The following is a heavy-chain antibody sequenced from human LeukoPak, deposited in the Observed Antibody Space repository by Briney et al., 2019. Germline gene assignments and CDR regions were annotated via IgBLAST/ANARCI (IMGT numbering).Heavy chain of an antibody. Sequence: GGSLRLSCAASGFSFSSYWMSWVRQAPGKGLEWVANIKLDGSEKNYVDSVRGRFTISRDNAKNSLFLQINSLRAEDTAVYYCARREYSTIRYWGQGTPVTVSS. J-gene: IGHJ4*02. V-gene: IGHV3-7*05. CDR1: GFSFSSYW. CDR2: IKLDGSEK. CDR3: ARREYSTIRY. D-gene: IGHD4-11*01.